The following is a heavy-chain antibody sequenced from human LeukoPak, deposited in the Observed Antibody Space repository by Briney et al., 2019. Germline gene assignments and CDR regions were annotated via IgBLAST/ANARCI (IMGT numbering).Heavy chain of an antibody. D-gene: IGHD1-7*01. CDR2: ISSSGSTI. CDR3: ARELDLYNWNYGGGYYFNY. Sequence: GGSLRLSCAASGFTFSDYYMSWIRQAPGKGLEWVSYISSSGSTIYYADSVKGRFTISRDNAKNSLYLQMNSLRAEDTAVYYCARELDLYNWNYGGGYYFNYWGQGTLVTVSS. J-gene: IGHJ4*02. V-gene: IGHV3-11*04. CDR1: GFTFSDYY.